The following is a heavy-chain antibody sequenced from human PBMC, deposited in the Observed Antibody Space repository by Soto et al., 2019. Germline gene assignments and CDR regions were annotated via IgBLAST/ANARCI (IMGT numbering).Heavy chain of an antibody. CDR2: ISYDGSNK. Sequence: GGSLRLSCAASGFTFSSYGMHWVRQAPGKGLEWVAVISYDGSNKYYADSVKGRFTISRDNSKNTLYLQMNSLRAEDTAVYYCAKDSGDYPVYYYYGMDVWGQGTTVTVSS. CDR1: GFTFSSYG. J-gene: IGHJ6*02. CDR3: AKDSGDYPVYYYYGMDV. V-gene: IGHV3-30*18. D-gene: IGHD4-17*01.